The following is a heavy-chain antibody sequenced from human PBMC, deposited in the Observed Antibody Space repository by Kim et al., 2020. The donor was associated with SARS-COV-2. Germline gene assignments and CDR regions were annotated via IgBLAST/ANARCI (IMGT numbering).Heavy chain of an antibody. Sequence: SETLSLTCTVSGGSISSSSYYWGWIRQPPGKGLEWIGSIYYSGSTYYNPSLKSRVTISVDTSKNQFSLKLSSVTAADTAVYYCARRPLDGYYDSSGYLNDAFDIWGQGTMVTVSS. V-gene: IGHV4-39*01. D-gene: IGHD3-22*01. CDR2: IYYSGST. CDR3: ARRPLDGYYDSSGYLNDAFDI. CDR1: GGSISSSSYY. J-gene: IGHJ3*02.